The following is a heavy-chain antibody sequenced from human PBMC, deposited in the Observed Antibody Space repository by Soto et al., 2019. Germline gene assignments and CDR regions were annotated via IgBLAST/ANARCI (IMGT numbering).Heavy chain of an antibody. V-gene: IGHV1-18*01. CDR3: ASSIAAAGGYFQH. J-gene: IGHJ1*01. CDR2: ISAYNGNT. Sequence: ASVHVSCKASGYTFPKQGIILVRQAPGQGLEWIGWISAYNGNTNYAQKLQGRVTMTTDTSTSTAYMELRSLRSDDTAVYYCASSIAAAGGYFQHWGQGTLVTVSS. CDR1: GYTFPKQG. D-gene: IGHD6-13*01.